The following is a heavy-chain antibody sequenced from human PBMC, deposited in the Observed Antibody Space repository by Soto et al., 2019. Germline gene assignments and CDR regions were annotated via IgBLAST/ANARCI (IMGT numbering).Heavy chain of an antibody. CDR1: GGSFSGYY. Sequence: QVQLQQWGAVLLKPSETLSLTCAVYGGSFSGYYWTWIRQPPVKGLEWIVEIHDSGGTDYHPSLKCRVTISLDTSKNQLSLKLSSVTAADTAVYYCARGRKGFSSSCYVDWGQGTLVTVSS. D-gene: IGHD6-13*01. V-gene: IGHV4-34*01. J-gene: IGHJ4*02. CDR3: ARGRKGFSSSCYVD. CDR2: IHDSGGT.